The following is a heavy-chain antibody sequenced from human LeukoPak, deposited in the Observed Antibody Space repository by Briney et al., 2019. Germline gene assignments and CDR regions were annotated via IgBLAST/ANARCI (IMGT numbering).Heavy chain of an antibody. V-gene: IGHV4-59*01. D-gene: IGHD6-13*01. Sequence: SETLSLTCTVSGGSISGDYWSWIRQPPGKGLEWIGYIFYSGSANYNPSLKSRVTISLDTPKNQFSLKLTSVTAADTAVYYCAREMIATAAYNWLDPWGQGILVTVSS. CDR1: GGSISGDY. CDR3: AREMIATAAYNWLDP. J-gene: IGHJ5*02. CDR2: IFYSGSA.